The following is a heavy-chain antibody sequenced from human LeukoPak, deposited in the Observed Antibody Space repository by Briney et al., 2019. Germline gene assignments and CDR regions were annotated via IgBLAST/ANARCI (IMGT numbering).Heavy chain of an antibody. D-gene: IGHD5-24*01. J-gene: IGHJ4*02. CDR3: ARLRSTQLRYFDVDY. CDR2: ISSSSGYI. Sequence: GGSLRLSCAASGFTFSSYAMNWVRQAPGKGLEWVSSISSSSGYIFYADSVKGRFTISRDNSKNSLYLQMNSLRAEDTAVYFCARLRSTQLRYFDVDYWGQGTLVTVSS. V-gene: IGHV3-21*01. CDR1: GFTFSSYA.